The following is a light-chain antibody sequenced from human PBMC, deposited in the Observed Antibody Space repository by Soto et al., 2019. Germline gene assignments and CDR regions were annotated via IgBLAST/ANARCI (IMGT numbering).Light chain of an antibody. CDR2: AAS. CDR1: QGISNY. CDR3: QKYNSAPPLT. J-gene: IGKJ4*01. Sequence: DIQMTQSPTSLSASVGDRVTITCRASQGISNYLAWYQQKPGKVPKLLIYAASTLQSGVPSRFSGSGSGTDFTLTISSLQPEDVATYYCQKYNSAPPLTFGGGTKVEIK. V-gene: IGKV1-27*01.